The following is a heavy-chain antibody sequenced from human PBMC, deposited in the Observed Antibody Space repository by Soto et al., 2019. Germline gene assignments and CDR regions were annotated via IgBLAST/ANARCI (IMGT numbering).Heavy chain of an antibody. Sequence: SETLSLTCAVSGGSINSGGYSWGWIRQPPGKGLEWIGYIYHSGRTYYNPSLKSRATISVDRSKNQFSLKLSSVSAAGTAVYDCGKVPDFWGQGTPVTVSS. V-gene: IGHV4-30-2*01. CDR3: GKVPDF. CDR2: IYHSGRT. J-gene: IGHJ4*01. CDR1: GGSINSGGYS.